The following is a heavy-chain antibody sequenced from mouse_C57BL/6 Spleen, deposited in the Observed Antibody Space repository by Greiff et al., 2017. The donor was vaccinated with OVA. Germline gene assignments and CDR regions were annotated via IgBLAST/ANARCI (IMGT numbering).Heavy chain of an antibody. D-gene: IGHD2-3*01. Sequence: EVQLQQSGAELVRPGASVKLSCTASGFTFTDYYMHWVKQRPEQGLEWIGRIDPEDGDTDYAPKFQGKATMTADTSSNTAYLQLSSLTSEDSAVYYCATSHILYDDYSDPFDYWGQGTTLTVSS. CDR3: ATSHILYDDYSDPFDY. CDR1: GFTFTDYY. CDR2: IDPEDGDT. J-gene: IGHJ2*01. V-gene: IGHV14-1*01.